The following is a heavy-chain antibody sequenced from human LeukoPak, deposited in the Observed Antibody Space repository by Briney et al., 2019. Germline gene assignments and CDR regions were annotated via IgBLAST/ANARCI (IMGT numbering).Heavy chain of an antibody. CDR3: ARGRGTFDY. V-gene: IGHV4-34*01. CDR2: INHSGST. Sequence: SETLSLTCAVYGGSFSGYYWSGIRQSPGKGLEWIGEINHSGSTNYNPSLKSRVTISVDTSKNQFSLKLSSVTAADTAVYYCARGRGTFDYWGQGTLVTVSS. J-gene: IGHJ4*02. CDR1: GGSFSGYY. D-gene: IGHD1-1*01.